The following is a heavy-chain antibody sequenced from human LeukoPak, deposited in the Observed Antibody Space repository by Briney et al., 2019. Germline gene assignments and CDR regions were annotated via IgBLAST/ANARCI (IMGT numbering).Heavy chain of an antibody. V-gene: IGHV3-23*01. CDR1: GFTFSNYA. CDR2: ITGSGGNT. D-gene: IGHD3-9*01. J-gene: IGHJ4*02. Sequence: HPGRSLRLSCAASGFTFSNYAMSWVRQAPGKGLEWVSAITGSGGNTYYADSVKGRFTISRDNSKNTVFLQMNSLRAEDTAVYYCAKWGDYDVLTGYYVSDYWGQGTLVTVSS. CDR3: AKWGDYDVLTGYYVSDY.